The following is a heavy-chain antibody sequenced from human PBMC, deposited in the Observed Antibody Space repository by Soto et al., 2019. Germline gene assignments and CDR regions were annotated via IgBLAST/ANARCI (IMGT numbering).Heavy chain of an antibody. CDR3: AIYGGNSVYFDS. V-gene: IGHV4-30-4*01. CDR1: GGSISSGDYY. D-gene: IGHD4-17*01. J-gene: IGHJ4*02. Sequence: QVQLQESGPGLVKPSQTLSLTCTVSGGSISSGDYYWSWIRQPPGKGLEWIGYIYYSGSTYYNPSLASRVXXXVXXSKNQFALKLSSVTAADTAVYYGAIYGGNSVYFDSGGQGTLVTVSS. CDR2: IYYSGST.